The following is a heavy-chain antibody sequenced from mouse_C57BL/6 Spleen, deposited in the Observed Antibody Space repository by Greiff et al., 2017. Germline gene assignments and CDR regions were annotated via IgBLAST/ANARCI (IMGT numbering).Heavy chain of an antibody. J-gene: IGHJ4*01. D-gene: IGHD2-3*01. CDR3: AWGLLRFYAMGY. V-gene: IGHV1-19*01. CDR1: GYTFTDYY. CDR2: INPYNGGT. Sequence: EVQLQQSGPVLVKPGASVKMSCKASGYTFTDYYMNWVKQSHGKSLEWIGVINPYNGGTSYNQKFKGKATLTVDNSSSTAYMELNSLTSEDSAVYYCAWGLLRFYAMGYWGQGTSVTVSS.